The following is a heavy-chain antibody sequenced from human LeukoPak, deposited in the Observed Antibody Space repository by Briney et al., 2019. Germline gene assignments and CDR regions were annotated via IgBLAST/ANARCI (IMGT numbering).Heavy chain of an antibody. V-gene: IGHV3-33*01. CDR3: ARDLGLDHGGSYYFDS. J-gene: IGHJ4*02. D-gene: IGHD4-23*01. CDR1: GFTFSTYG. CDR2: MWCDGSQK. Sequence: GGSLRLSCAASGFTFSTYGMHWVRQAPGKGLEWVAVMWCDGSQKYYADSVKSRFTISRDNSKNTLYLQMNNLRVEDTAVYYCARDLGLDHGGSYYFDSWGQGTLVTVSS.